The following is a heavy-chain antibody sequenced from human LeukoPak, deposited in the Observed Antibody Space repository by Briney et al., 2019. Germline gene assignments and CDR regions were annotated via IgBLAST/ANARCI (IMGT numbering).Heavy chain of an antibody. Sequence: SETLSLTCTVSGGSISSYYWSWIRQPPGKGLEWIGYIYYSGSTNYNPSLKSRVTISVDTSKNQFSLKLSSVTAADTAVYYCARQEITVTGPRFDYCGQGTLVTVSS. V-gene: IGHV4-59*08. D-gene: IGHD4-17*01. CDR1: GGSISSYY. CDR3: ARQEITVTGPRFDY. CDR2: IYYSGST. J-gene: IGHJ4*02.